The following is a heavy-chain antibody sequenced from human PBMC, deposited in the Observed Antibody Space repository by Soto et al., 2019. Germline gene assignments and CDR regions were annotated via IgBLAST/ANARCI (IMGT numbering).Heavy chain of an antibody. CDR1: GGSISSNKW. D-gene: IGHD2-2*01. V-gene: IGHV4-4*02. Sequence: PSETLSLTCAVYGGSISSNKWWSWVRQPPGKGLEWIGEIYHSTSTNYNPSLKSRVTISLDKSKNQFSLKLTSVTAADSAVYYCARDDHIVVVPTSLGAMDVWGQGTTVTVSS. CDR2: IYHSTST. CDR3: ARDDHIVVVPTSLGAMDV. J-gene: IGHJ6*02.